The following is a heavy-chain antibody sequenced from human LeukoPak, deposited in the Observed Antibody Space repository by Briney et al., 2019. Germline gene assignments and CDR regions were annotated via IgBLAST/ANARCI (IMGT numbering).Heavy chain of an antibody. CDR2: IYYSGGT. Sequence: PSETLSLTCTVSGGSMSPFYWSWNRQSPGKGLEWIGSIYYSGGTNYNPSLKSRVTISVDTSKNQFSLELSSVTAADTAVYYCAVNSTKHTFDIWGQGTMVTVSS. V-gene: IGHV4-59*08. CDR1: GGSMSPFY. CDR3: AVNSTKHTFDI. D-gene: IGHD1-1*01. J-gene: IGHJ3*02.